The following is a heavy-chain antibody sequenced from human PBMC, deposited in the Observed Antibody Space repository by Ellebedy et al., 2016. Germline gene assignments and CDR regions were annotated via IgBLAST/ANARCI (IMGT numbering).Heavy chain of an antibody. CDR1: GFSFSNSD. CDR2: IGTGGYT. CDR3: TTGGAYCGGDCYLFYYYGMDV. V-gene: IGHV3-13*01. D-gene: IGHD2-21*02. Sequence: GESLKISCAASGFSFSNSDMHWVRQPTGKGLEWVSAIGTGGYTYYAGSVKGRFTISRENAKNSLNLQMNSLRAGDTAVYYCTTGGAYCGGDCYLFYYYGMDVWGQGTTVTVSS. J-gene: IGHJ6*02.